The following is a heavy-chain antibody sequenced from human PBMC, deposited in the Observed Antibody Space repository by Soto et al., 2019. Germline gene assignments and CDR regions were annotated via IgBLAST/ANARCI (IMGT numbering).Heavy chain of an antibody. CDR1: GLSFSSYW. V-gene: IGHV3-7*03. CDR2: IKQYGSEK. D-gene: IGHD3-22*01. J-gene: IGHJ6*02. Sequence: GFLRLSGAPSGLSFSSYWMSWVRQAPGKGLELVANIKQYGSEKYYVDSVKGRFTISRDNAKNSLYLQMNSLRAEDTAVYYCARERWLAVNSGPHDTGDYYGMDVWGQGTTVTVSS. CDR3: ARERWLAVNSGPHDTGDYYGMDV.